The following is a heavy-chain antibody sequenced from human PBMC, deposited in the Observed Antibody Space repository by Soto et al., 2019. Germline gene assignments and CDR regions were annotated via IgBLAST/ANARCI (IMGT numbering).Heavy chain of an antibody. CDR3: ARGGHLYYMDV. Sequence: GASVKVSCKGSGFIFTNYGINWVRQAPGQGLEWMGWISAQSGDTNHAQSLQGRVTVTTDTSTSTAYMELRSLRADDTAVYFCARGGHLYYMDVWGKGTTVTVSS. J-gene: IGHJ6*03. CDR1: GFIFTNYG. D-gene: IGHD6-25*01. V-gene: IGHV1-18*01. CDR2: ISAQSGDT.